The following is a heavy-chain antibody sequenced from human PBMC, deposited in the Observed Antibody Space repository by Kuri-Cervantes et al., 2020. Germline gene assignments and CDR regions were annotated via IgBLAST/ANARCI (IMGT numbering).Heavy chain of an antibody. D-gene: IGHD6-13*01. Sequence: ESLKISCTVSGGSVSSGSYYWSWIRQPPGKGLEWIGYIYYSGSTNYNPSLKSRVTISVDTSKNQFSLRLSSVTAADTAVYYCATSSRNAFDIWGQGTMVTVSS. J-gene: IGHJ3*02. CDR3: ATSSRNAFDI. V-gene: IGHV4-61*01. CDR2: IYYSGST. CDR1: GGSVSSGSYY.